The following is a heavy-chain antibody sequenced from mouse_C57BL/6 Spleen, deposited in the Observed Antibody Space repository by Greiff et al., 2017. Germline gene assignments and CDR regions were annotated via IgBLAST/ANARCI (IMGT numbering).Heavy chain of an antibody. D-gene: IGHD1-2*01. CDR3: AREPTARYFDV. V-gene: IGHV1-82*01. CDR2: IYPGDGDT. CDR1: GYAFSSSW. J-gene: IGHJ1*03. Sequence: QVQLQQSGPELVKPGASVKISCKASGYAFSSSWMNWVKQRPGKGLEWIGRIYPGDGDTNYNGKFKGKATLTADKSSSTAYMQLSSLTSEDSAVYFCAREPTARYFDVWAQGPRSPSPQ.